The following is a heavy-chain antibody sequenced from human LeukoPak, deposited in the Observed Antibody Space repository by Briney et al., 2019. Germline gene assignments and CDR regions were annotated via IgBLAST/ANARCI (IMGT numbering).Heavy chain of an antibody. Sequence: GGSLRLSCAASGFIVSTSYMTWVRQAPGKGLEWVGRIKSKTDGGTTDYAAPVKGRFTISRDDSKNTLYLQMNSLKTEDTAVYYCTTDPSSPYYYGMDVWGQGTTVTVSS. D-gene: IGHD6-6*01. J-gene: IGHJ6*02. CDR3: TTDPSSPYYYGMDV. CDR2: IKSKTDGGTT. V-gene: IGHV3-15*01. CDR1: GFIVSTSY.